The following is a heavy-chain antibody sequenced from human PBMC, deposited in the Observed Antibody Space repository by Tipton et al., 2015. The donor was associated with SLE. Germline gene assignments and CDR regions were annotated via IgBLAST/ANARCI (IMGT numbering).Heavy chain of an antibody. CDR1: GYTFTNYA. Sequence: QSGPEVKKPGASVKVSCRASGYTFTNYAISWVRQAPGQGLEWMGWISAYNGNTNYAQKLQGRVTMTTDTSTSTAYMELRNLRSDDTAVYYCARDRGGYCSSTSCPGGFDPWGQGTLVTVSS. CDR2: ISAYNGNT. D-gene: IGHD2-2*01. CDR3: ARDRGGYCSSTSCPGGFDP. J-gene: IGHJ5*02. V-gene: IGHV1-18*01.